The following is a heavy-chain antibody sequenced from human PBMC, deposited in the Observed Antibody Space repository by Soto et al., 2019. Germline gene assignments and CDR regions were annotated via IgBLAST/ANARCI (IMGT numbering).Heavy chain of an antibody. D-gene: IGHD4-17*01. J-gene: IGHJ6*02. CDR2: IYHSGST. V-gene: IGHV4-4*02. CDR1: GLSISSSNW. CDR3: AREGDYGDYAPGYYYYGMDV. Sequence: SDTLSLTCTVSGLSISSSNWWIWVRQPPAEWLEWIGEIYHSGSTNYNPSLKSRVTISVDKSKNQFSLKRSSVTAADTAVYYCAREGDYGDYAPGYYYYGMDVWGQGTTVTVSS.